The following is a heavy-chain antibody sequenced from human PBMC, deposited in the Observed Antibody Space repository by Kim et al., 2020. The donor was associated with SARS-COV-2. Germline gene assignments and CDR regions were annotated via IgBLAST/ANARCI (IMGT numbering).Heavy chain of an antibody. J-gene: IGHJ6*02. CDR2: MNPNSGNT. D-gene: IGHD3-3*01. Sequence: ASVKVSCKASGYTFTSYDINWVRQATGQGLEWMGWMNPNSGNTGYAQKFQGRVTMTRNTSLSTAYMELSSLRSEDTAVYYCARGELYDFWSGYYKGGGYYYYGMDVWGQGTTVTVSS. CDR1: GYTFTSYD. CDR3: ARGELYDFWSGYYKGGGYYYYGMDV. V-gene: IGHV1-8*01.